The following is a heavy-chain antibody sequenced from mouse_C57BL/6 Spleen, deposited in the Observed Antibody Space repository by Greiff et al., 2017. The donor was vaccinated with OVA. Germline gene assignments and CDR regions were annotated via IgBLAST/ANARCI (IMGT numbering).Heavy chain of an antibody. Sequence: QVQLKQSGAELVRPGASVTLSCKASGYTFTDYEMHWVKQTPVHGLEWIGAIDPETGGTAYNQKFKGKAILTADKSSSTAYMELRSLTSEDSAVYYCTRFSFWDETYWGQGTLVTVSA. V-gene: IGHV1-15*01. CDR2: IDPETGGT. CDR3: TRFSFWDETY. J-gene: IGHJ3*01. CDR1: GYTFTDYE. D-gene: IGHD4-1*01.